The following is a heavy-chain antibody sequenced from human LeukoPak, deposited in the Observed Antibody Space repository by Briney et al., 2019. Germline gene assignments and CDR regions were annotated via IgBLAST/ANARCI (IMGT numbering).Heavy chain of an antibody. CDR3: ARLYDFWSGYYFDY. CDR2: IYYSGST. V-gene: IGHV4-59*01. D-gene: IGHD3-3*01. J-gene: IGHJ4*02. CDR1: GGSISSYY. Sequence: PSETLSLTCTVSGGSISSYYWSWIRQPPGKGLEWIGYIYYSGSTNYNPSLKSRVTISVDTSRNQFFLKLSSVTAADTAVYYCARLYDFWSGYYFDYWGQGTLVTVSS.